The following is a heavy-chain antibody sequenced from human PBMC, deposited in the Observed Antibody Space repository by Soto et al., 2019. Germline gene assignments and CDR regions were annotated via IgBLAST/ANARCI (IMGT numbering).Heavy chain of an antibody. CDR3: AKGLQWQLVPYNWFDP. Sequence: GGSLRLSSAASGFTFSSYSMSWVRPTPGKGLEWVSAISGSGGSTYYADSVKGRFTISRDNSKNTLYLQMNSLRAEDTAVYYCAKGLQWQLVPYNWFDPWGQGTLVTVSS. J-gene: IGHJ5*02. CDR1: GFTFSSYS. CDR2: ISGSGGST. V-gene: IGHV3-23*01. D-gene: IGHD6-6*01.